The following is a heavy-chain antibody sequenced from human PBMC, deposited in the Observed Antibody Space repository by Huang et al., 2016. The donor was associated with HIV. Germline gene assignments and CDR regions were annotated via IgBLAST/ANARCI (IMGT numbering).Heavy chain of an antibody. Sequence: VESGGRSVQPGGSIRLSCVVSTFTFGAYWMSWVRQPPGKGLEWVANIKQDETENYYVDSVKGRFNISRDNAKKVLFLEMDALRVEDTAIYFCATKTAGMDIWGQGTTVIVSS. CDR3: ATKTAGMDI. J-gene: IGHJ6*02. V-gene: IGHV3-7*01. CDR2: IKQDETEN. CDR1: TFTFGAYW.